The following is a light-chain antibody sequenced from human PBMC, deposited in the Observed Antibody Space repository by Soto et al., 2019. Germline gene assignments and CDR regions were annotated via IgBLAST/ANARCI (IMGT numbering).Light chain of an antibody. J-gene: IGKJ2*01. V-gene: IGKV2-28*01. CDR2: LGS. CDR3: MQALQHPPT. CDR1: QSLLYSDGDNY. Sequence: DIVMTQSPLSLPVTPGEPASFSCRSSQSLLYSDGDNYLDWYLQKPGQSPQLLIYLGSNRASGVPDRFSGSGSGTDFTLKITRVEAADVGIYYCMQALQHPPTFGQGTKLEIK.